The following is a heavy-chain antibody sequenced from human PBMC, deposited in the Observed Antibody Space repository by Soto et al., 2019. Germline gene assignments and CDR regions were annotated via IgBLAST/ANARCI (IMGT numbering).Heavy chain of an antibody. CDR1: GFTFSSYA. J-gene: IGHJ4*02. V-gene: IGHV3-23*01. D-gene: IGHD3-22*01. CDR3: AKVVVIEYYFDY. Sequence: EVQLLESGGGLVQPGGSLRLSCAASGFTFSSYAMSWVRQAPGKGLEWVSAISGSGGSTYYADSVKGRFTISRDNSKNTLYLQMNSLRAEDTSVYYCAKVVVIEYYFDYWGQGTLVTVSS. CDR2: ISGSGGST.